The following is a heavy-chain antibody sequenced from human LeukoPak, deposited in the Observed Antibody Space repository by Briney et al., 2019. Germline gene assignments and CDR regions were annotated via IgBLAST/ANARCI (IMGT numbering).Heavy chain of an antibody. Sequence: SETLSLTCTVSGGSFSTHYWSWIRQPPGKGLEWIGYIYYTGNTNYNPSLRGRVTISLDTSKNQFSLKLRSVTTADTAVHYCACMYNWNFHDYWGPGTLVTVSS. J-gene: IGHJ4*02. CDR2: IYYTGNT. D-gene: IGHD1-20*01. V-gene: IGHV4-59*11. CDR3: ACMYNWNFHDY. CDR1: GGSFSTHY.